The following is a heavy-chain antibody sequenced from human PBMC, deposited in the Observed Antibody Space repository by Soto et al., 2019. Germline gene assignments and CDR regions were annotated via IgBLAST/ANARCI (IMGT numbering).Heavy chain of an antibody. CDR3: ARSAGYSSSWYSWFDP. D-gene: IGHD6-13*01. CDR2: ISAYNGNT. Sequence: ASVKVSCKASGYTFTSYGISWVRQAPGQGLEWMGWISAYNGNTNYAQKLQGRVTMTTDTSTSTAYMELRSLRSDDTAMYYCARSAGYSSSWYSWFDPWGQGTLVTVSS. V-gene: IGHV1-18*01. CDR1: GYTFTSYG. J-gene: IGHJ5*02.